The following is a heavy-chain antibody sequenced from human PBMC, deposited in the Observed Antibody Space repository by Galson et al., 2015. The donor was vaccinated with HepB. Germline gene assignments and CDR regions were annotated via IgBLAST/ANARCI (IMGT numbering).Heavy chain of an antibody. D-gene: IGHD2-15*01. CDR3: ARDLGRGGICSGGSCYSGWGIAY. CDR2: ISYDGSNK. J-gene: IGHJ4*02. Sequence: SLRLSCAASGFTFSSYAMHWVRQAPGKGLEWVAVISYDGSNKYYADSVKGRFTISRDNSKNTLYLQMNSLRAEDTAVYYCARDLGRGGICSGGSCYSGWGIAYWGQGTLVTVSS. V-gene: IGHV3-30-3*01. CDR1: GFTFSSYA.